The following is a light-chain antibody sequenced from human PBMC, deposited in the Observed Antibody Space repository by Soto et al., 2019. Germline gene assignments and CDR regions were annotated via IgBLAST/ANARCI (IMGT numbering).Light chain of an antibody. CDR3: QQYERSLTWT. CDR1: QSVSSNY. V-gene: IGKV3-20*01. Sequence: EIVVTQSPGTLSLYKGERATLSCRASQSVSSNYLVGFQQKPGQAPRLLIYGASSRATGIPDRFSGSGSGTDFTLTISRLEPEDFAVYYCQQYERSLTWTFGQGT. J-gene: IGKJ1*01. CDR2: GAS.